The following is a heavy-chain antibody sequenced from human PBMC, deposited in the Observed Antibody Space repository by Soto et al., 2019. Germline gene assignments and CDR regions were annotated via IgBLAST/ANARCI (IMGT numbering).Heavy chain of an antibody. D-gene: IGHD1-26*01. CDR1: GFSFSDYF. Sequence: RRLSCAATGFSFSDYFMHCVRQAPGKGLEWVAVMWYHGRYLFYTDSVKVRFTISRDNSKNTLFLQMNSLRADDTAVYFCARYSGTYKGHIDXWRQVTRCTVSX. V-gene: IGHV3-33*01. CDR2: MWYHGRYL. CDR3: ARYSGTYKGHIDX. J-gene: IGHJ4*02.